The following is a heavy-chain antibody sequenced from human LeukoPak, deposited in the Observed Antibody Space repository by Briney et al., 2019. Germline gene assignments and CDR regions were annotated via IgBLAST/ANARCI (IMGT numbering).Heavy chain of an antibody. CDR2: INHSGST. CDR3: ARGYYDSPYFDY. J-gene: IGHJ4*02. V-gene: IGHV4-34*01. CDR1: GGSFSGYY. D-gene: IGHD3-22*01. Sequence: PSETLSLTCAAYGGSFSGYYWSWIRQPPGKGLEWIGEINHSGSTNYNPSLKSRVTISVDTSKNQFSLKLSSVTAADTAVYYCARGYYDSPYFDYWGQGTLVTVSS.